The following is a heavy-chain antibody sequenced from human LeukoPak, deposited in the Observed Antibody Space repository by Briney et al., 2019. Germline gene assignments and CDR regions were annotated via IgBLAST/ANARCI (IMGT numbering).Heavy chain of an antibody. CDR1: RYTFTGYY. CDR2: INPNSGGT. Sequence: ASVKVSCKASRYTFTGYYMHWVRQAPGQGLEWMGWINPNSGGTDYAQKFQGRVTMTRDTSISTAYMELSRLRSDDTAVYYCARDHCSGGSCYWFDYWGQGTLVTVSS. CDR3: ARDHCSGGSCYWFDY. J-gene: IGHJ4*02. V-gene: IGHV1-2*02. D-gene: IGHD2-15*01.